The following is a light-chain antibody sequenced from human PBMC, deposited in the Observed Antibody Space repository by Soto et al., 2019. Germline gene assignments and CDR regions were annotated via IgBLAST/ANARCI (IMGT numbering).Light chain of an antibody. CDR2: AAS. CDR1: QGISNY. Sequence: DIQMTQSPSSLSASVGERVTITCRASQGISNYLAWYQQKPGKVPKLLIYAASTLQSVVPSRFSGSGAVTDFTLTISSLQPEDVATYYCQKYNSAPWTFGQGTKVEIQ. V-gene: IGKV1-27*01. CDR3: QKYNSAPWT. J-gene: IGKJ1*01.